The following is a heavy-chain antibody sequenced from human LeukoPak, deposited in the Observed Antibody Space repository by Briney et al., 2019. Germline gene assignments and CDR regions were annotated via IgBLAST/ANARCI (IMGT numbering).Heavy chain of an antibody. V-gene: IGHV3-7*03. CDR3: ARNNGMDV. CDR2: VNRDGSET. Sequence: GALRLSCAASGFSLSSHWMTWVRQVPGRGPEWVANVNRDGSETYYLDSVKGRFTISKDNAKNSLYLQMNSLRAEDTALYHCARNNGMDVWGQGTTVIVSS. CDR1: GFSLSSHW. J-gene: IGHJ6*02.